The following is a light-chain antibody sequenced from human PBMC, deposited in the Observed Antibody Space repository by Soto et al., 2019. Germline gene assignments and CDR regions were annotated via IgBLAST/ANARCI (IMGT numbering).Light chain of an antibody. CDR3: EQAGSFTIT. CDR2: DAS. J-gene: IGKJ5*01. Sequence: DIQMTQSPSSVSASVGDRVTITCRASQNIWRLLAWYQQKPGKAPELLIYDASSLQSGVPPRFSGSGSGTDFTLTISSLQPEDFATYYCEQAGSFTITFGQGTRLEIX. V-gene: IGKV1-12*01. CDR1: QNIWRL.